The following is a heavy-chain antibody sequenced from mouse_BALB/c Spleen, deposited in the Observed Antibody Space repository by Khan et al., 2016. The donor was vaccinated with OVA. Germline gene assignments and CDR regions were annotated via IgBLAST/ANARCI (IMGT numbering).Heavy chain of an antibody. V-gene: IGHV1S81*02. CDR3: TGSGWAAFAY. Sequence: QVQLQQSGAELVKPGASVKLSCKASGYTFTSYYIYWVKQRPGQGLEWIGGINPSNGGTYFNEKFESKATLTVDKSSSTAFMQVSSLTSEDSAVYYCTGSGWAAFAYWGQGTLVTVSA. D-gene: IGHD1-1*02. CDR1: GYTFTSYY. CDR2: INPSNGGT. J-gene: IGHJ3*01.